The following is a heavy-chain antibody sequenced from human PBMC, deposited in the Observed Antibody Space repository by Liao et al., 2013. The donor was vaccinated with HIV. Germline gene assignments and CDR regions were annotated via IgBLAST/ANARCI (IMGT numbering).Heavy chain of an antibody. J-gene: IGHJ6*03. D-gene: IGHD6-13*01. V-gene: IGHV4-4*07. CDR1: GGSISSYY. Sequence: QVQLQESGPGLVKPSETLSLTCTVSGGSISSYYWNWIRQPAGKGLEWLGRIYASGSTNYNPSLKSRVTMSVDTSKNQFSLKLRSVTAADTAVYYCARDESSYYSYYMDVWGKGPRSPSP. CDR3: ARDESSYYSYYMDV. CDR2: IYASGST.